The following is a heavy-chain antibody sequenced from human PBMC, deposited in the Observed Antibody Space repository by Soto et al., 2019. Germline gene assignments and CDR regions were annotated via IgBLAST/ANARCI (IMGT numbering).Heavy chain of an antibody. CDR3: ARYCSGGSCDSNTAFDI. CDR1: GYTFTSYG. Sequence: ASVKVSCKASGYTFTSYGITWVRQAPGQGLEYMGWISAYNGNTNYAQKLQGRVTMTADTSTNTAYMELRSLRSDDTAVYYCARYCSGGSCDSNTAFDIWGQGTMVTVPS. J-gene: IGHJ3*02. D-gene: IGHD2-15*01. CDR2: ISAYNGNT. V-gene: IGHV1-18*01.